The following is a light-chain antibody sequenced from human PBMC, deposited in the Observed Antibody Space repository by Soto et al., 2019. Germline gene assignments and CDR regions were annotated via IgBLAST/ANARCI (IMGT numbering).Light chain of an antibody. CDR1: SSDIGGYNY. V-gene: IGLV2-11*01. CDR3: CSNAGRPDV. CDR2: DVD. Sequence: QSVLTQPRSVSGSPGQSVAISCTGTSSDIGGYNYVSWYQQHPGKAPKVMIYDVDNRPSGVPDRFSGSKSGNTASLTISDLQTEDEADYYCCSNAGRPDVFGTGTKVTVL. J-gene: IGLJ1*01.